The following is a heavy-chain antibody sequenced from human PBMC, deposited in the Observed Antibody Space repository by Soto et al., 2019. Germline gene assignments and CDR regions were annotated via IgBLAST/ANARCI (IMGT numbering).Heavy chain of an antibody. CDR1: GDSVSSNSAA. J-gene: IGHJ5*02. V-gene: IGHV6-1*01. D-gene: IGHD6-6*01. Sequence: SQTLSLTCAISGDSVSSNSAAWNWIRQSPSRGLEWLGRTYYRSKWYNDYAVSVKSRITINPDTSKNQFSLQLNSVTPEDTAVYYCARAPRSLDLSIAARSKGWFDPWGQGTLVTVLL. CDR2: TYYRSKWYN. CDR3: ARAPRSLDLSIAARSKGWFDP.